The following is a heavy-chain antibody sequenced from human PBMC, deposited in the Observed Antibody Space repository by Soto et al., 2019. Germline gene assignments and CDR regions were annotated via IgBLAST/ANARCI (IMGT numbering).Heavy chain of an antibody. CDR2: INAGNGNT. Sequence: ASVKVSCKASGYTFTSYAMHWVRQAPGQRLEWMGWINAGNGNTNYAQKFQGRVTITADESTSTAYMELSSLRSEDTAVYYCARDIITMIPPTPDAFDIWGQWTMVTVSS. D-gene: IGHD3-22*01. V-gene: IGHV1-3*01. CDR1: GYTFTSYA. J-gene: IGHJ3*02. CDR3: ARDIITMIPPTPDAFDI.